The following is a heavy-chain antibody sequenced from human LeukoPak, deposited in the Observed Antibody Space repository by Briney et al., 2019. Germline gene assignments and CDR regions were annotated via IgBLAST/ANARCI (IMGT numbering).Heavy chain of an antibody. V-gene: IGHV4-59*01. CDR1: GGSISSYY. J-gene: IGHJ5*02. Sequence: SETLSLTCTVSGGSISSYYWSCIRQPPGKGLEWIGYIYYSGSTNYNPSLKSRVTISVDTSKNQFSLKLSSVTAADTAVYYCARQSPYNGFDPWGQGTLVTVSS. CDR3: ARQSPYNGFDP. CDR2: IYYSGST.